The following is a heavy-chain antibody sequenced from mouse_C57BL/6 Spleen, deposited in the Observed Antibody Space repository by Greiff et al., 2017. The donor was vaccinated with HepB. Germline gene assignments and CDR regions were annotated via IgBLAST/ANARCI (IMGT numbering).Heavy chain of an antibody. V-gene: IGHV1-59*01. CDR3: ARDYSNYVGAMDY. D-gene: IGHD2-5*01. Sequence: VQLQQSGAELVRPGTSVKLSCKASGYTFTSYWMHWVKQRPGQGLEWIGVIDPSDSYTNYNQKFKGKATLTVDTSSSTAYMQLSSLRSEDSAVYYCARDYSNYVGAMDYWGQGTSVTVSS. CDR1: GYTFTSYW. J-gene: IGHJ4*01. CDR2: IDPSDSYT.